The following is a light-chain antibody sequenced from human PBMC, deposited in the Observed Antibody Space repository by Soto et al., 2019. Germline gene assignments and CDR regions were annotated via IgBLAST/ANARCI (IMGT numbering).Light chain of an antibody. CDR1: QSINRH. V-gene: IGKV3-11*01. CDR2: DAS. CDR3: QQYHSYPLT. J-gene: IGKJ4*01. Sequence: VLTQSPATLSLSPGDSATLSCRASQSINRHLAWYRQKTGQAPRLLIYDASNRATGIPDRLSGSGSGTDFTLTISSLQAEDVATYFCQQYHSYPLTFGGGTKVDIK.